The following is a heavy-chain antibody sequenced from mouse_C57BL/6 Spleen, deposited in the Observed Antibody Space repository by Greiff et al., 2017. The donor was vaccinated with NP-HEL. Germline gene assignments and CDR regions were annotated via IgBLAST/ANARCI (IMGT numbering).Heavy chain of an antibody. CDR1: GYSITSGYY. J-gene: IGHJ3*01. V-gene: IGHV3-6*01. CDR2: ISYDGSN. CDR3: ARDLNWALFAY. Sequence: ESGPGLVKPSQSLSLTCSVTGYSITSGYYWNWIRQFPGNKLEWMGYISYDGSNNYNPSLKNRISITRDTSKNQFFLKLNSVTTEDTATYYCARDLNWALFAYWGQGTLVTVSA. D-gene: IGHD4-1*01.